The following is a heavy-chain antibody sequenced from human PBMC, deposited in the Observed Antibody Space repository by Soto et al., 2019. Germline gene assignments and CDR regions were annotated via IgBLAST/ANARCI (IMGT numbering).Heavy chain of an antibody. CDR1: GGSISSYY. Sequence: SETLSLTCTVSGGSISSYYWSWIRQPPGKGLEWIGYIYYSGSTNYNPSLKSRVTISVDTSKNQFSLKLSSVTAADTAVYYCARASNDFWSGSHFDSYYVDVWGKGTTVTVSS. CDR2: IYYSGST. J-gene: IGHJ6*03. D-gene: IGHD3-3*01. V-gene: IGHV4-59*08. CDR3: ARASNDFWSGSHFDSYYVDV.